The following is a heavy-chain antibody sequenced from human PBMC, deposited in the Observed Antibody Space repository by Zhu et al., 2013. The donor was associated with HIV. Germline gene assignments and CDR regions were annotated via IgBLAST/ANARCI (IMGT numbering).Heavy chain of an antibody. CDR2: IIPIFGTA. D-gene: IGHD4-17*01. Sequence: QVQLVQSGAEVKKPGSSVKVSCKASGGTFSSYAISWVRQAPGQGLEWMGGIIPIFGTANYAQKFQGRVTITADESTSTAYMELSSLRSEDTAVYYCARSDYKGDSVYYYYYGMDVWGQGTTVTVSS. V-gene: IGHV1-69*01. CDR3: ARSDYKGDSVYYYYYGMDV. J-gene: IGHJ6*02. CDR1: GGTFSSYA.